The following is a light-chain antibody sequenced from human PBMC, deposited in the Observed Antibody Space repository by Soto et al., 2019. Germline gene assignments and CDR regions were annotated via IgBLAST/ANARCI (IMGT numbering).Light chain of an antibody. CDR1: QSISSY. CDR2: AAS. J-gene: IGKJ1*01. CDR3: QQSYSTPQT. Sequence: DIQMTESPSSLAASVVGRFTITCLASQSISSYLNWYQQKPGKAPKLLIYAASSLQSGVPSRFSGSGSGTDFTLTISSLQPEDFATYYCQQSYSTPQTFGQGTKVDIK. V-gene: IGKV1-39*01.